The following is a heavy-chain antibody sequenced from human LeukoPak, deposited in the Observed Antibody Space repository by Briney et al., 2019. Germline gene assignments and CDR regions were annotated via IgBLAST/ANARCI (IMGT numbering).Heavy chain of an antibody. V-gene: IGHV4-59*01. D-gene: IGHD5-24*01. CDR2: IYYSGST. J-gene: IGHJ4*02. CDR3: AREVRRDGYTLPDY. Sequence: SETLSLTCTVSGGSISSYYWSWIRQPPGKGLEWIGYIYYSGSTNYNPSLKRRVTISVDTSKNQFSLKLSSVTAADTAVYYCAREVRRDGYTLPDYWGQGTLVTVSS. CDR1: GGSISSYY.